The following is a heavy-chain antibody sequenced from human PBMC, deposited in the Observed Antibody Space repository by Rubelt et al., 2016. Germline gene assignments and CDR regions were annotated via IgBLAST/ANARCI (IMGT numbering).Heavy chain of an antibody. D-gene: IGHD6-19*01. Sequence: EVQLVESGGGLVQPGGSLRLSCSASGFTFSSYAMHWVRQAPGKGLEYVSAISSNGGSTYYADSVKGRFTISRDNSKNTLYLQMSSLRAEDTAVYYCVNLGIAVAGTGWVQDWGQGTLVTVSS. CDR3: VNLGIAVAGTGWVQD. V-gene: IGHV3-64D*06. CDR1: GFTFSSYA. CDR2: ISSNGGST. J-gene: IGHJ4*02.